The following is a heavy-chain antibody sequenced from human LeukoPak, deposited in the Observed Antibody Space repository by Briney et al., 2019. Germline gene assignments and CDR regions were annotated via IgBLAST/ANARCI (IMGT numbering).Heavy chain of an antibody. CDR1: GFTFSRYG. V-gene: IGHV3-49*04. CDR2: IRSKAYGGTT. J-gene: IGHJ4*02. D-gene: IGHD6-19*01. CDR3: TREGEVYSSGWYFDY. Sequence: PGTSLRLSCAASGFTFSRYGMHWVRQAPGKGLEWVGFIRSKAYGGTTEYAASVKGRFTISRDDSKSIAYLQMNSLKTEDTAVYYCTREGEVYSSGWYFDYWGQGTLVTVSS.